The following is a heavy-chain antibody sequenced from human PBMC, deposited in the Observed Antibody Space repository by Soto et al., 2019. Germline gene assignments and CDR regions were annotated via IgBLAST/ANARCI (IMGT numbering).Heavy chain of an antibody. J-gene: IGHJ5*02. CDR3: ARDFWSGTSCFYP. Sequence: EVQLVESGGGLVQPGGSLRLSCAASGFTFSSYWMHWVRQSPGKGLLWVARINTDGSNTKYADSVKGRFTISRDSAKNTLYLQMNNLSAEYTAVYYCARDFWSGTSCFYPWGQGTLVTVSS. V-gene: IGHV3-74*03. CDR2: INTDGSNT. CDR1: GFTFSSYW. D-gene: IGHD3-3*01.